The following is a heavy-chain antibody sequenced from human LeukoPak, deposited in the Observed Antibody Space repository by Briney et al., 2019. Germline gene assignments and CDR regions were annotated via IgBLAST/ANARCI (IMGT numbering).Heavy chain of an antibody. Sequence: GGSLRLSCAASGFTFSSYAMHWVRQAPGKGLEWVAVISYDGSNKYYADSVKGRFTISRDNSKNTLYLQMNSLRAEDTAVYHCAKDRSLGVTAAINYWGQGTLVTVSS. CDR2: ISYDGSNK. CDR3: AKDRSLGVTAAINY. CDR1: GFTFSSYA. J-gene: IGHJ4*02. D-gene: IGHD2-2*02. V-gene: IGHV3-30*04.